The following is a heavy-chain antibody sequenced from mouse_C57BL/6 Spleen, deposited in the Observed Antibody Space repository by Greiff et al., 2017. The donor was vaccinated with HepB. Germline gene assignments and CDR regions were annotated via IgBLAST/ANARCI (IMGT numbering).Heavy chain of an antibody. CDR3: ALDSSGYGFAY. Sequence: EVKLQESGPGLVKPSQSLSLTCSVTGYSITSGYYWNWIRQFPGNKLEWMGYISYDGSNNYNPSLKNRISITRDTSKNQFFLKLNSVTTEDTATYYCALDSSGYGFAYWGQGTLVTVSA. J-gene: IGHJ3*01. CDR1: GYSITSGYY. CDR2: ISYDGSN. V-gene: IGHV3-6*01. D-gene: IGHD3-2*02.